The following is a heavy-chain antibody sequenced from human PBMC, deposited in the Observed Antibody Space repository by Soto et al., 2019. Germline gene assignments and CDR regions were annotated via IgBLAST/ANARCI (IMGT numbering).Heavy chain of an antibody. J-gene: IGHJ5*02. D-gene: IGHD1-26*01. Sequence: SENLSLTCSVSGVSVTSDHWSWIRQFPGKGLEWIAYTSHTGNTNYNPSLKSRVIISLDTSKNHVSLQLSSVTAADTAVYFWARDMRAGFTHYFDPWGQGTLDTSPQ. CDR2: TSHTGNT. CDR1: GVSVTSDH. V-gene: IGHV4-59*02. CDR3: ARDMRAGFTHYFDP.